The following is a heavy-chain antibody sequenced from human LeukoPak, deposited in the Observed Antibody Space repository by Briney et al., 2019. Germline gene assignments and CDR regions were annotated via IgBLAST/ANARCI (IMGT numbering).Heavy chain of an antibody. CDR2: IYYSGST. D-gene: IGHD4-4*01. V-gene: IGHV4-59*08. Sequence: SETLSLTCAVSGGSISIYYWSWIRQPPGKGLEWIGYIYYSGSTNYNPSLKSRVTISVDTSKKQFSLKLSSVTAADTAVYYCARGPTVVYYYYGMDVWGQGTTVTVSS. CDR1: GGSISIYY. CDR3: ARGPTVVYYYYGMDV. J-gene: IGHJ6*02.